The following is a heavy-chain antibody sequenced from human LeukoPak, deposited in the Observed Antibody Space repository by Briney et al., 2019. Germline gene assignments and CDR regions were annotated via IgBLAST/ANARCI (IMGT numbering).Heavy chain of an antibody. J-gene: IGHJ4*02. CDR1: GFSLSTSGVG. V-gene: IGHV2-5*02. D-gene: IGHD3-9*01. CDR2: IYWDDDK. CDR3: AHVRNVAVHLDY. Sequence: ESGPTLVNPTQTLTLTCAFSGFSLSTSGVGVGWIRQPPGKALEWLALIYWDDDKRYSPSLKSRVTITKDTSKNQVVLTMTNMDPVDTATYFCAHVRNVAVHLDYWGQGTLVTVSS.